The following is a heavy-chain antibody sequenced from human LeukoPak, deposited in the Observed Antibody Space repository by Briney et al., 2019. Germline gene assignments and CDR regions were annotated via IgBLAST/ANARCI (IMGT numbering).Heavy chain of an antibody. CDR2: IIPIFGTA. D-gene: IGHD1-26*01. J-gene: IGHJ5*02. CDR3: ASGGSGSYRDLGDNWFDP. CDR1: GGTFSSYA. Sequence: SVKVSCKASGGTFSSYAISWVRRAPGQGLEWMGGIIPIFGTANYAQKFQGRVTITTDESTSTAYMELSSLRSEDTAVYYCASGGSGSYRDLGDNWFDPWGQGTLVTVSS. V-gene: IGHV1-69*05.